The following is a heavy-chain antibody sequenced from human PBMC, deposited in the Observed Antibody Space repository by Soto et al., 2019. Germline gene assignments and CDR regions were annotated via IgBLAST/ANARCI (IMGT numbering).Heavy chain of an antibody. CDR2: INRHGEST. J-gene: IGHJ1*01. D-gene: IGHD4-17*01. Sequence: EVYLVESGGGVVRPGGSLRLSCAASGFGFDEYGMSWVRQGPGKGLEWVSGINRHGESTGYADSVKGRFTISRDNAKNALYLDMTGLRVEATAFSYCARDHTWGYDYGDYGVSCGQGTLVTVSS. CDR1: GFGFDEYG. CDR3: ARDHTWGYDYGDYGVS. V-gene: IGHV3-20*04.